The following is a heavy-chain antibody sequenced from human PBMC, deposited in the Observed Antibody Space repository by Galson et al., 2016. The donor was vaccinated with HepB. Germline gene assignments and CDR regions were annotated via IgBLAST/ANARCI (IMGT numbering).Heavy chain of an antibody. CDR3: ARDLHEYYYGTDV. V-gene: IGHV3-66*01. CDR1: GFTVSSNY. CDR2: IYSGGTT. Sequence: SLRLSCAASGFTVSSNYMSWVRQAPGKGLEWVSVIYSGGTTYYADSVKGRFTISRDNSKNTLYLQMNSLRAEDTAVYYCARDLHEYYYGTDVWGQGTTVTVSS. J-gene: IGHJ6*02.